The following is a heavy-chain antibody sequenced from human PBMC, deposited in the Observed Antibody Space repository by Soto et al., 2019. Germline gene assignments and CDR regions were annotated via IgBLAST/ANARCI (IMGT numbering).Heavy chain of an antibody. CDR3: AIEGAGFGY. D-gene: IGHD1-26*01. CDR1: GFTFSASS. CDR2: IRSKANNYAT. V-gene: IGHV3-73*01. J-gene: IGHJ4*02. Sequence: EFQLVESGGGLVQPGGSVRLSCAASGFTFSASSMHWVRQAAGKGLEWLGRIRSKANNYATVYSEVLKGRSIISRDDSQDTMFLEMNNLRTVDTAMYYCAIEGAGFGYWRKGSLVTVSS.